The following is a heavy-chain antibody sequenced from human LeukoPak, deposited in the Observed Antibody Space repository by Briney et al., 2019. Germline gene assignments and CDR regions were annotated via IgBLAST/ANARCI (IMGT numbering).Heavy chain of an antibody. V-gene: IGHV3-20*04. CDR1: GLTFDDYG. CDR3: ARDARGYSYGYTDY. CDR2: INWNGGST. D-gene: IGHD5-18*01. J-gene: IGHJ4*02. Sequence: PGGSLRLSCAASGLTFDDYGVSWVRQAPGKGLEWVSGINWNGGSTGYADSVKGRFTISRDNAKNSLYLQMNSLRAEDTALYYCARDARGYSYGYTDYWGQGTLVTVSS.